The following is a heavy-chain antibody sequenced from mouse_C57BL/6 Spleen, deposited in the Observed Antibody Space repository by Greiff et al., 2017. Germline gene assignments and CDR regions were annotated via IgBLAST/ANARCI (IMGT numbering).Heavy chain of an antibody. Sequence: EVMLVESGGGLVKPGGSLKLSCAASGFTFSSYTMSWVRQTPEKRLEWVATISGGGGNTYYPDSVKGRFTTSRDNAKNTLYLQMSSLRSEDTALYYCARHNYNWYFDVWGTGTTVTVSS. CDR3: ARHNYNWYFDV. V-gene: IGHV5-9*01. CDR2: ISGGGGNT. CDR1: GFTFSSYT. J-gene: IGHJ1*03. D-gene: IGHD1-3*01.